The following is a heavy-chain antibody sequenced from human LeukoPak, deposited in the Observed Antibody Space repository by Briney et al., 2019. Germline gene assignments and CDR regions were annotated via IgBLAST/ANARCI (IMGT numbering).Heavy chain of an antibody. J-gene: IGHJ4*02. CDR2: INPNSGGT. D-gene: IGHD5-18*01. V-gene: IGHV1-2*02. Sequence: GASVKVSCKASGYTFTGYYMHWVRQAPGQGLEWMGWINPNSGGTNYARKFQGRVTMTRDTSISTAYMELSRLRSDDTAVYYCARDRVEIQLWLNYWGQGTLVTVSS. CDR3: ARDRVEIQLWLNY. CDR1: GYTFTGYY.